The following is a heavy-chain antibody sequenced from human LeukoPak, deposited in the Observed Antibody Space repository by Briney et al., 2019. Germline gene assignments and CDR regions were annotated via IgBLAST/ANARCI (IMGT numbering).Heavy chain of an antibody. Sequence: PGWSLRVSCVACGFTFRDYYMSWLRQAPGKGLEWVSYISSSGSTLYYADSVKGRFTISRDNAKNSLYLQMNSLRAEDTAVYYCARDMYSSGWNHWGQGTLVTASS. CDR1: GFTFRDYY. V-gene: IGHV3-11*01. CDR3: ARDMYSSGWNH. D-gene: IGHD6-19*01. J-gene: IGHJ5*02. CDR2: ISSSGSTL.